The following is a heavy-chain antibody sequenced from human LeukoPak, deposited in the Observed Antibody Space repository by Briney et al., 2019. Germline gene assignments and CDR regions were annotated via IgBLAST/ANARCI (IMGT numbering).Heavy chain of an antibody. CDR2: ISSSSSYI. CDR3: ARDNYYDSSGLGY. CDR1: GFTFRSYS. V-gene: IGHV3-21*01. D-gene: IGHD3-22*01. Sequence: GGSLRLSCAASGFTFRSYSMNWVRQAPGKGLEWVSSISSSSSYIYYADSVKGRFTISRHNAKNSLYLQMNSLRAEDTAVYYCARDNYYDSSGLGYWGQGTLVTVSS. J-gene: IGHJ4*02.